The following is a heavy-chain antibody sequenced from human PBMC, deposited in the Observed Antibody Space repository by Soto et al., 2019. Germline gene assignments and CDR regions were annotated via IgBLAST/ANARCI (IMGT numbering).Heavy chain of an antibody. D-gene: IGHD6-19*01. V-gene: IGHV3-30-3*01. CDR3: ARDPGLAVAGAFDY. J-gene: IGHJ4*02. Sequence: PGGSLRLSCAASGFTFSSYAMHWVRQAPGKGLEWVAVISYDGSNKYYADSVKGRFTISRDNSKNTLYLQMNSLRAEDTAVYYCARDPGLAVAGAFDYWGPGTLVTVFS. CDR2: ISYDGSNK. CDR1: GFTFSSYA.